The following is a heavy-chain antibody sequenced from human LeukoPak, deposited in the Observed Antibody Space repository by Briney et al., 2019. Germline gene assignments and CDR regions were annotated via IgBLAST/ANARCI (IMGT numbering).Heavy chain of an antibody. Sequence: GASVKVSCKASGFTFTSSAMQWVRQARGQRLEWIGWIVVGSGNTNYAQKFQERVTITRDMSTSTAYMELSSLRSEDTAVYCCAASSEWSTTHVGDYWGQGTLVTVSS. D-gene: IGHD3-3*01. J-gene: IGHJ4*02. CDR2: IVVGSGNT. CDR1: GFTFTSSA. V-gene: IGHV1-58*02. CDR3: AASSEWSTTHVGDY.